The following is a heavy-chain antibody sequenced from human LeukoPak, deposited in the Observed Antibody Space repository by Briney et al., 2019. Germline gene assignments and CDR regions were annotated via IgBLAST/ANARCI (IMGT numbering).Heavy chain of an antibody. V-gene: IGHV4-34*01. J-gene: IGHJ4*02. CDR1: VGSFSGYY. CDR3: ARVRLRRNFDY. D-gene: IGHD5-12*01. CDR2: INHSGRT. Sequence: SETLSLTCAVYVGSFSGYYWSWIPEPPGKGLEWSWEINHSGRTHYNPSLITRVTISVDTSKNQFSLTLSSATVADTAVYYCARVRLRRNFDYWGQGTLVTVSS.